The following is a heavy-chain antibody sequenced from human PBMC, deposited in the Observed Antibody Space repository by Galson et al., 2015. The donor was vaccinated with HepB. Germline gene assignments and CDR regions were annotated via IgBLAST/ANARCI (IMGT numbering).Heavy chain of an antibody. J-gene: IGHJ4*02. D-gene: IGHD3-16*01. Sequence: SLRLSCAASGFTFSSYAMSWVRQAPGKGLEWVSSISGSGVGTYYADSVKGRFTVSRDNSKYTLYLQMNRLRAEDTAVCYCAKDINGWGGAKFDYWGQGTPVTVSS. CDR3: AKDINGWGGAKFDY. CDR2: ISGSGVGT. V-gene: IGHV3-23*01. CDR1: GFTFSSYA.